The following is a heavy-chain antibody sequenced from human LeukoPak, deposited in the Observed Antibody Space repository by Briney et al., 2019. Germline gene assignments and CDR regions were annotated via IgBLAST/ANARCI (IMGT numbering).Heavy chain of an antibody. CDR2: IWYDGSNK. V-gene: IGHV3-33*01. D-gene: IGHD3-22*01. J-gene: IGHJ6*04. Sequence: GRSLRLSCAASGFTFSSYGMHWVRQAPGKVLEWVAVIWYDGSNKYYADSVKGRFTISRDNSKNTLYLQMNSLRAEDTAVYYCARLYYYDMGEDVWGKGTTVTVSS. CDR1: GFTFSSYG. CDR3: ARLYYYDMGEDV.